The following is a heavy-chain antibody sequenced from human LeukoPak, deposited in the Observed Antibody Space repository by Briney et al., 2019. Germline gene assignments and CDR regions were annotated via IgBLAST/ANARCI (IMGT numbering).Heavy chain of an antibody. Sequence: SETLSLTCTVSGGSISSYYWSWTRQPAGKGLEWIGRIYTSGSTNSNPSLKSRVTISVDTSKNQFSLKLSSVTAADTAVYYCARVTGYMIEDYFDYWGQGTLVTVSS. CDR2: IYTSGST. J-gene: IGHJ4*02. CDR3: ARVTGYMIEDYFDY. D-gene: IGHD3-22*01. CDR1: GGSISSYY. V-gene: IGHV4-4*07.